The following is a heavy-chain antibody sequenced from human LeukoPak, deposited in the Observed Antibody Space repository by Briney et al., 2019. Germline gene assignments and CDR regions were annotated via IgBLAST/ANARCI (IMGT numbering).Heavy chain of an antibody. D-gene: IGHD3-22*01. J-gene: IGHJ4*02. CDR2: ISGSGGST. CDR1: GFTFSSYA. CDR3: AKGLLRTYFSDSSGHTPETPNYFDY. V-gene: IGHV3-23*01. Sequence: GSLRLSCAASGFTFSSYAMSWVRQAPGKGLEWVSAISGSGGSTYYADSVKGRFTISRDNSKNTLYLQMNSLRAEDTAVYYCAKGLLRTYFSDSSGHTPETPNYFDYWGQGALVTVSS.